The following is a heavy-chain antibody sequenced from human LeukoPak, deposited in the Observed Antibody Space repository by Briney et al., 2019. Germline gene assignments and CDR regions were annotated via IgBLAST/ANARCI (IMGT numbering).Heavy chain of an antibody. Sequence: PGGSLRLSCAASGFTVSSNYMSWVRRAPGKGLEWVSVIYSGGSTYYADSVKGRFTISRDNSKNTLYLQMNSLRAEDTAVYYCARAPYPRSGYSYGSRFKWGQGTLVTVSS. V-gene: IGHV3-53*01. CDR1: GFTVSSNY. D-gene: IGHD5-18*01. CDR2: IYSGGST. J-gene: IGHJ4*02. CDR3: ARAPYPRSGYSYGSRFK.